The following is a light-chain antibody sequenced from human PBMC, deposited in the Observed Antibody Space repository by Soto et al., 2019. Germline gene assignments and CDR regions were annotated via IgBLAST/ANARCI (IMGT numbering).Light chain of an antibody. CDR2: DVS. J-gene: IGLJ2*01. V-gene: IGLV2-14*03. CDR1: ISDVGGYQY. CDR3: SSYTSDFTII. Sequence: QSVLTQPASVSGSPGQSITISCTGTISDVGGYQYVSWFQQHPGKAPKLMIYDVSDRPSVVSSRFSGSKSGNTASLTISGLQSEDEADYYCSSYTSDFTIIFGGGTKLTVL.